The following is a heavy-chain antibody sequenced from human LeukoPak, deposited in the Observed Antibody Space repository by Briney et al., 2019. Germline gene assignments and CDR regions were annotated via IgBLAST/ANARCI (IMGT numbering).Heavy chain of an antibody. D-gene: IGHD2-21*02. V-gene: IGHV3-30-3*01. J-gene: IGHJ3*02. CDR2: ISYDGSNK. Sequence: PGGSLRLSCAASGFTFSSYAMHWVRQAPGKGLEWVAVISYDGSNKYYADSVKGRFTISRDNSKNTLYLQMNSLRAEDTAVYYCARTAGLAYCGGDCDAFNIWGQGTMVTVSS. CDR3: ARTAGLAYCGGDCDAFNI. CDR1: GFTFSSYA.